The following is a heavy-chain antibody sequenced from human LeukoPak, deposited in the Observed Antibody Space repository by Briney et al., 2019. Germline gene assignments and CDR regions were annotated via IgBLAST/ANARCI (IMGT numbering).Heavy chain of an antibody. D-gene: IGHD3-10*01. J-gene: IGHJ4*02. CDR2: ISGSGGST. CDR3: AKDGGGSGSYYPYYFDY. Sequence: GGSLRLSCAASGFTFSSYATSWVRQAPGKGLEWVSAISGSGGSTYYADSVKGRFTISRDNSKNTLYLQMNSLRAEDTAVYYCAKDGGGSGSYYPYYFDYWGQGTLVTVSS. CDR1: GFTFSSYA. V-gene: IGHV3-23*01.